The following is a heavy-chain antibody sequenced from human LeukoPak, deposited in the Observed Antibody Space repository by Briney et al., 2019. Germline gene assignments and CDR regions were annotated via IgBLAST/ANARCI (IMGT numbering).Heavy chain of an antibody. D-gene: IGHD3-22*01. V-gene: IGHV1-2*02. CDR3: ARSPFDSSGYHLSHYFDY. CDR1: GYTFTGYY. J-gene: IGHJ4*02. Sequence: ASVKVSCKASGYTFTGYYMHWVRQAPGQGLEWMGWINPNSGGTNYAQKFQGRVTMTRDTSISTAYMELSRLRSDDTAVYYCARSPFDSSGYHLSHYFDYWGQGTLVTVSS. CDR2: INPNSGGT.